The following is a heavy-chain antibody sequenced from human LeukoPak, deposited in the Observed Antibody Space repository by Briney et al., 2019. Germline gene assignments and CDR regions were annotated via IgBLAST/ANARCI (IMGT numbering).Heavy chain of an antibody. CDR2: ILYSGTT. V-gene: IGHV4-59*01. D-gene: IGHD7-27*01. CDR1: GVPISSFN. Sequence: PSETLSLTCNVSGVPISSFNWNWLRQLPGKRLEWIGRILYSGTTDYNASLKSRVTISRDTSKNHFSLNLSAVTAADTAVYYCATRKLGNDYSGQGTLVTVSS. J-gene: IGHJ4*02. CDR3: ATRKLGNDY.